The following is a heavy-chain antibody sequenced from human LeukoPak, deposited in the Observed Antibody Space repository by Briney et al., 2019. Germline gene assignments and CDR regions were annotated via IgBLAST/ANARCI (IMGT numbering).Heavy chain of an antibody. CDR3: ARDPHQIVGATTFFDY. J-gene: IGHJ4*02. D-gene: IGHD1-26*01. Sequence: SVKVSCKASGGTFSSYAISWVRQAPGQGLEWMGGIIPIFGTANYAQKFQGRVTITADESTSTAYMELSSLRSEDTAVYYCARDPHQIVGATTFFDYWGQGTLVTVSS. V-gene: IGHV1-69*01. CDR1: GGTFSSYA. CDR2: IIPIFGTA.